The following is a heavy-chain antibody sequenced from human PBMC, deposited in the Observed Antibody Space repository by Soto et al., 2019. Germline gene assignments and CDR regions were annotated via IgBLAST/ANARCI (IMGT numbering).Heavy chain of an antibody. D-gene: IGHD6-13*01. J-gene: IGHJ4*02. V-gene: IGHV3-21*01. CDR1: GFSFNSYT. Sequence: GGSLRLSCAASGFSFNSYTMNWLRQAPGKGLEWVSSISSSGSFTDYADSVRGRFTISRDNAKNSLYLQMNSLRAEDTAVYYCARSGYSSSWPPGGFDYWGQGTLVTVSS. CDR3: ARSGYSSSWPPGGFDY. CDR2: ISSSGSFT.